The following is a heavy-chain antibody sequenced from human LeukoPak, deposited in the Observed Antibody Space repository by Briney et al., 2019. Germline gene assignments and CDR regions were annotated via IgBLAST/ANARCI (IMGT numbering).Heavy chain of an antibody. V-gene: IGHV4-59*01. CDR1: GGSISSYY. CDR2: IYYSGST. Sequence: PSETLSLTCTVSGGSISSYYWSWIRQPPGKGLEWMGYIYYSGSTNYNPSLKSRVTISVDTSKNQFSLKLSSVTAADTAVYSCATNVVVAAPAGAFDIWGQGTMVTVSS. CDR3: ATNVVVAAPAGAFDI. D-gene: IGHD2-15*01. J-gene: IGHJ3*02.